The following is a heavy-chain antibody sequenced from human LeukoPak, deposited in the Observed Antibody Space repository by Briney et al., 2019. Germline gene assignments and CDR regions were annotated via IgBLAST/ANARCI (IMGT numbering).Heavy chain of an antibody. CDR2: ISSTSRSI. D-gene: IGHD3-16*02. CDR3: ASGPSSWGYRDYLYYGMDV. Sequence: PGGSLRLSCAASGFTFSDYYMSWIRQAPGKGLEWVSYISSTSRSIYYADSVKGRFTVSRDNAQNSVYLQMNSLRGEDTAVYYCASGPSSWGYRDYLYYGMDVWGQGTTVTVSS. J-gene: IGHJ6*02. CDR1: GFTFSDYY. V-gene: IGHV3-11*01.